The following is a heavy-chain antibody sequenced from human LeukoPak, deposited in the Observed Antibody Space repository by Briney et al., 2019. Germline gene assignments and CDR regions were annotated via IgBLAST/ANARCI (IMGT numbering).Heavy chain of an antibody. CDR2: IYTSGST. Sequence: PSETLSLTCTVSGGSISSYYWSWIRQPAGKGLEWIGRIYTSGSTNYNPSLKSRVTMSVDTSKNQFSLKLSSVTAADTAVYYCAREKKGLLRFLEWSRRSLGFDYWGQGTLVTVSS. V-gene: IGHV4-4*07. CDR3: AREKKGLLRFLEWSRRSLGFDY. CDR1: GGSISSYY. J-gene: IGHJ4*02. D-gene: IGHD3-3*01.